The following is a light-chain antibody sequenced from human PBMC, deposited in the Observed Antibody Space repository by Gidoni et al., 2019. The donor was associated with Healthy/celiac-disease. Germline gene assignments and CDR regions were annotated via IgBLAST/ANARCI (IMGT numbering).Light chain of an antibody. Sequence: DIQMTQSPSSLSASVGDRVTITCRASQSISSFLNWYQQKPGKAPQLLIYSAYTLQSGVPSRFSGSGSGTDFTLTISSLQPGDFATYYCQQSYTTLALTFGGGTKVEIK. CDR3: QQSYTTLALT. V-gene: IGKV1-39*01. CDR1: QSISSF. CDR2: SAY. J-gene: IGKJ4*01.